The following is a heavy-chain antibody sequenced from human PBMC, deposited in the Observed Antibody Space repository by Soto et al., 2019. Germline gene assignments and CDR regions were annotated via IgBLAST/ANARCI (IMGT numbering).Heavy chain of an antibody. D-gene: IGHD2-2*01. CDR2: IYHSGST. CDR3: ASDLLERGQLLPRDDVFDI. CDR1: GYSISSGYY. J-gene: IGHJ3*02. Sequence: PSETLSLTCAVSGYSISSGYYWGWIRQPPGKVLEWIGSIYHSGSTYYNPSLKSPFTISVDTSKTQFSQKLSSLTAADTAVYYCASDLLERGQLLPRDDVFDIWGQGTMVTVSS. V-gene: IGHV4-38-2*01.